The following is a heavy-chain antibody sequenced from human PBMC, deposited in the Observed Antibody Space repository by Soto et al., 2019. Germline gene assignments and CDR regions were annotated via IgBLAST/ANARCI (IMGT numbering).Heavy chain of an antibody. J-gene: IGHJ6*02. Sequence: SVTVSCKASGGTFSSYAISWVRQAPGQGLEWMGGIIPIFGTANYAQKFQGRVTITADESTSTAYMELSSLRSEDAAVYYCARPRDGYNPGYYGMDVWGQGTTVTVSS. CDR1: GGTFSSYA. CDR2: IIPIFGTA. V-gene: IGHV1-69*13. D-gene: IGHD5-12*01. CDR3: ARPRDGYNPGYYGMDV.